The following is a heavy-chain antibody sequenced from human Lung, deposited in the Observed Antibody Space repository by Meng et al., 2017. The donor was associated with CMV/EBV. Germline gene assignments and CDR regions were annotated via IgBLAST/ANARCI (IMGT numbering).Heavy chain of an antibody. D-gene: IGHD6-6*01. J-gene: IGHJ5*02. CDR2: ISYDGSNK. CDR3: ARDRGQSIAARTPWFDP. Sequence: LTFSSYARHWVRQAPGKGLEWVAVISYDGSNKYYADSVKGRFTISRDNSKNTLYLQMNSLRAEDTAVYYCARDRGQSIAARTPWFDPWGQGTLVTVTS. CDR1: LTFSSYA. V-gene: IGHV3-30-3*01.